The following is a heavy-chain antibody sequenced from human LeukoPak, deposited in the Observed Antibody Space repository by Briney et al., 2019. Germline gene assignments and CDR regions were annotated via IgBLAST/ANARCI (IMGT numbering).Heavy chain of an antibody. CDR2: IRSRADGGTA. J-gene: IGHJ1*01. V-gene: IGHV3-15*01. CDR1: GFTFGDYA. CDR3: AKHIYGVVSIQQ. D-gene: IGHD3-3*01. Sequence: GRSLRLSCTASGFTFGDYAMSWVRQAPGKGLEWVGRIRSRADGGTAEYATAVEGRFTISRDDSTNTLYLHMSNVKTEDTAVYYCAKHIYGVVSIQQWGQGTLVTVSS.